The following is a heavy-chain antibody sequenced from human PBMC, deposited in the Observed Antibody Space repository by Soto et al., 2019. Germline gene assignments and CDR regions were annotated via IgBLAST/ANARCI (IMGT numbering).Heavy chain of an antibody. CDR1: GYSFTSYW. Sequence: GESLKISCKGSGYSFTSYWISWVRQMPGKGLEWMGRIDPSDSYTNYSPSFQGHVTISSDKSISTAYLQWSSLKASHTAMYYCARDRLRAPFYYYYYGMDVWGQGTTVTVSS. J-gene: IGHJ6*02. CDR3: ARDRLRAPFYYYYYGMDV. CDR2: IDPSDSYT. V-gene: IGHV5-10-1*01. D-gene: IGHD3-10*01.